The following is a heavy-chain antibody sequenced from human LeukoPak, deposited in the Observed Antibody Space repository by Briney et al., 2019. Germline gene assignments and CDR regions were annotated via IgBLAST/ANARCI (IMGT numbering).Heavy chain of an antibody. CDR2: INYSGST. D-gene: IGHD2-8*01. J-gene: IGHJ3*02. CDR1: GASISSGGYY. V-gene: IGHV4-31*03. CDR3: AREYLAVSGAFDI. Sequence: PSQTLSLTCTVSGASISSGGYYWSWIRQHPGKGLEWIGYINYSGSTYYNPSLKSRLTISVDTSKNQFSLNLSSVTAADTAVYYCAREYLAVSGAFDIWGQGTMVTVSS.